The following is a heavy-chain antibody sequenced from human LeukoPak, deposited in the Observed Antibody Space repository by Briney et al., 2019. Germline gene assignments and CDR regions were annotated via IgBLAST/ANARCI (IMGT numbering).Heavy chain of an antibody. J-gene: IGHJ6*01. Sequence: PGGSLRLSCAASGFAFSSFEMHWVRQAPGKGLEWASNISNSGSPRYYVDSVKGRFTISRDNAKNSLYLQMNSLRAKYTAFYYCAREGILTGYFSGYYAMDVSGKGATVSASS. D-gene: IGHD3-9*01. CDR1: GFAFSSFE. CDR3: AREGILTGYFSGYYAMDV. CDR2: ISNSGSPR. V-gene: IGHV3-48*03.